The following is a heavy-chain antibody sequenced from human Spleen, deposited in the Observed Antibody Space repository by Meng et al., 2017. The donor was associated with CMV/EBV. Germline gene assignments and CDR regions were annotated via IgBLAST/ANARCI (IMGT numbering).Heavy chain of an antibody. V-gene: IGHV4-4*07. CDR2: IYTSGGA. J-gene: IGHJ4*02. D-gene: IGHD3-16*01. Sequence: SETLSLTCTVSGDSISSYYWSWIRQPAGKGLEWIGRIYTSGGANYNPSLKSRVIMSIDTSQNQFSLRLTSVTAADTAVYFCAREGAGRALDYWGQGTLVTVYS. CDR3: AREGAGRALDY. CDR1: GDSISSYY.